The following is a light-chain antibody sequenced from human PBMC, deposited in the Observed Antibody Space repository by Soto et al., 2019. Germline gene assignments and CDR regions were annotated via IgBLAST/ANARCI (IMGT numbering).Light chain of an antibody. CDR2: DTS. CDR3: QQYGSSPIT. V-gene: IGKV3-20*01. Sequence: EFVLTHSPGTLSLSPGERATLSFRSSQSLTNSFIAWYQQRPGQAPRLLIYDTSSRASGIPDRFSGSGSGTDFTLTISRLEPEDFAVYYCQQYGSSPITFGQGTRLEIK. J-gene: IGKJ5*01. CDR1: QSLTNSF.